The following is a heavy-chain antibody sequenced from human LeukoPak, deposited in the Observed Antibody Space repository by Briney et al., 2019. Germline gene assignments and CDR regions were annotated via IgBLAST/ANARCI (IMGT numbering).Heavy chain of an antibody. CDR3: ARRRSSWENYYYMDV. J-gene: IGHJ6*03. CDR2: IKQDGSEK. Sequence: GGSLRLSCAASGFTFSSYWMSWVRQPPGKGLEWVANIKQDGSEKYYVDSVKGRFTISRDNAKNSLYLQMNSLRVEDTAVYYCARRRSSWENYYYMDVWGKGTTVTVSS. V-gene: IGHV3-7*01. D-gene: IGHD6-13*01. CDR1: GFTFSSYW.